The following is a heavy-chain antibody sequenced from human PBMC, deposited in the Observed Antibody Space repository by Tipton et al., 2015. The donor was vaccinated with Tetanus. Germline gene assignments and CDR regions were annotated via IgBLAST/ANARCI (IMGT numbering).Heavy chain of an antibody. CDR1: GGSISSFH. J-gene: IGHJ4*02. CDR2: VYYTGNT. D-gene: IGHD4-23*01. V-gene: IGHV4-59*01. CDR3: AGLPLGGGYSAHHYFLH. Sequence: LRLSCTVSGGSISSFHWSWIRQAPGKGLEWIGNVYYTGNTNYNPSLKSRVTISTDPTRKQFSLNLRSVTTADAAVYYCAGLPLGGGYSAHHYFLHWGQGTLVTVSS.